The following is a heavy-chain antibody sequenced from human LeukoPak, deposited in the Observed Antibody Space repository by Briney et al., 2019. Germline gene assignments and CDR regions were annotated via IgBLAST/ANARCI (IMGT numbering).Heavy chain of an antibody. V-gene: IGHV1-2*02. CDR2: INPISGGT. Sequence: ASMNVSCKASGYTFTGYYMHWMRQAPGQGLEWMGWINPISGGTNFAQKFQGRVTMTRDTSISTAYMELSRLTSDDTAVYYCARAGFPHTPTDGGAYWGQGTLVTVSS. CDR3: ARAGFPHTPTDGGAY. CDR1: GYTFTGYY. J-gene: IGHJ4*02. D-gene: IGHD5-18*01.